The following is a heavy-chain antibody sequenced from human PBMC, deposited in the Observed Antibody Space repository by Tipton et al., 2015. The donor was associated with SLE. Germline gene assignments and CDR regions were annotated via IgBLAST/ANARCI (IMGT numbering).Heavy chain of an antibody. D-gene: IGHD2-2*01. CDR3: AKDHCSSTSCFYYFDY. Sequence: SLRLSCAASGFTFSSYAMSWVRQAPGEGLEWVSVIYSGGSSTYYADSVKGRFTISRDNSKNTLYLQMNSLRAEDTAVYYCAKDHCSSTSCFYYFDYWGQGTLVTVSS. CDR2: IYSGGSST. J-gene: IGHJ4*02. V-gene: IGHV3-23*03. CDR1: GFTFSSYA.